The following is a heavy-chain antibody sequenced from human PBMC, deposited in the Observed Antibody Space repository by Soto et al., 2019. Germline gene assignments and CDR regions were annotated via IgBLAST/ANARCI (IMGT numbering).Heavy chain of an antibody. CDR1: GFTFSNYA. D-gene: IGHD3-9*01. V-gene: IGHV3-30*03. CDR3: ARVVIGYFDWLDGPNYYYYGMDV. CDR2: VSYDGDNE. Sequence: PGGSLRLSCVASGFTFSNYAMHWVRQAPGKGLERVAIVSYDGDNEYYADSVRGRFFISRDNSRNTLYLQIISLRAEDTAVYYCARVVIGYFDWLDGPNYYYYGMDVWGQGTTVTVSS. J-gene: IGHJ6*02.